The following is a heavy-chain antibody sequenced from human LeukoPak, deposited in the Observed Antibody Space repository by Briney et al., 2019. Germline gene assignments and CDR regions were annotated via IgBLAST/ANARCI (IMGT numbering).Heavy chain of an antibody. J-gene: IGHJ6*03. CDR2: INHSGST. CDR1: GGSFSGYY. V-gene: IGHV4-34*01. CDR3: ARRSPFYDMDV. Sequence: SEALSLTCGVYGGSFSGYYWSWIRQPPGKGLEWIGEINHSGSTNYNPSLKSRVTISVDTSKNQFSLKLSSVTAADTAVYYCARRSPFYDMDVWGQGTTVTVSS. D-gene: IGHD3-16*01.